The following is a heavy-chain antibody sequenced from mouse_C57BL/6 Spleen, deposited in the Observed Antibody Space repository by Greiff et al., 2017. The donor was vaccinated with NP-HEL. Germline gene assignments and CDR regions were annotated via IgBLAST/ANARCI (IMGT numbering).Heavy chain of an antibody. J-gene: IGHJ3*01. CDR3: AKNNDEGFAY. D-gene: IGHD1-3*01. Sequence: EVKVEESGGGLVKPGGSLKLSCAASGFTFSDYGMHWVRQAPEKGLEWVAYISSGSSTIYYADTVKGRFTISRDNAKNTLFLQMTSLRSEDTAMYYCAKNNDEGFAYWGQGTLVTVSA. V-gene: IGHV5-17*01. CDR1: GFTFSDYG. CDR2: ISSGSSTI.